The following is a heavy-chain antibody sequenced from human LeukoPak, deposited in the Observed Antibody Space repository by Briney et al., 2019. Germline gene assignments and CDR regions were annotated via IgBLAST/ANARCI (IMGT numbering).Heavy chain of an antibody. V-gene: IGHV3-23*01. CDR3: ATDRGYCSTATCYTRGNYFDY. CDR1: GFTFRSYA. CDR2: ISGSGGDT. J-gene: IGHJ4*02. Sequence: GGSLRLSCAASGFTFRSYAMSWVRQAPGKGLEWVSAISGSGGDTFYADSVKGRFTIFRDESKNTLYLQMHSLRGEDTAVYHCATDRGYCSTATCYTRGNYFDYWGQGTLVTVSS. D-gene: IGHD2-2*02.